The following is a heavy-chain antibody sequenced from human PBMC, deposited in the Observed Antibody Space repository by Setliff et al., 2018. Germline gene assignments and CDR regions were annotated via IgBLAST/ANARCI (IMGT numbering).Heavy chain of an antibody. V-gene: IGHV1-18*01. CDR3: ARVESMVRGKNILRHFDH. CDR2: VTIYNGNT. J-gene: IGHJ4*02. Sequence: ASVKVSCKASGYTFSNYGVTWVRQAPGQGLEWMGWVTIYNGNTKYAQNLQGRLTLTTDISTSTAYMELGSLTTDDTAVYYCARVESMVRGKNILRHFDHWGQGTQVTVSS. CDR1: GYTFSNYG. D-gene: IGHD3-10*01.